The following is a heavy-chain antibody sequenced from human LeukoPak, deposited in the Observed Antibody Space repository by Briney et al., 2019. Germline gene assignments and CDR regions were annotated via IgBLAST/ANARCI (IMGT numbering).Heavy chain of an antibody. D-gene: IGHD2-21*02. CDR2: IYYSGST. CDR3: ARSNRGRWGRNFDY. V-gene: IGHV4-59*12. J-gene: IGHJ4*02. Sequence: SETLSLTCTVSGGSISSYYWSWIRQPPEKGLEWIGYIYYSGSTNYNPSLKSRVTISVDTSKNQFSLKLSSVTAADTAVYYCARSNRGRWGRNFDYWGQGTLVTVSS. CDR1: GGSISSYY.